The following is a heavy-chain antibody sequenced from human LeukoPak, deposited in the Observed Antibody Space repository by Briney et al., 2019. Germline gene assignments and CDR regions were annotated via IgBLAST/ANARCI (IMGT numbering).Heavy chain of an antibody. D-gene: IGHD2-15*01. J-gene: IGHJ6*02. CDR3: TRGPRPLRYCSGGSCPSYYSGMDV. V-gene: IGHV3-30*04. CDR1: GFTFSSYA. CDR2: ISFDGNNK. Sequence: GGSLRHSCAASGFTFSSYAMSWVRLTPGKGLEWVAVISFDGNNKFYADSVKGRFTISRDNSRNTLYLQMNSLRAEDTAVYSCTRGPRPLRYCSGGSCPSYYSGMDVWGQGTTVTVSS.